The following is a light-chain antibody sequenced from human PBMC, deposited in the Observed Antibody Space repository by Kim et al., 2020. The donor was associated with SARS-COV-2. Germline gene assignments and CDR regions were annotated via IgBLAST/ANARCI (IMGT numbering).Light chain of an antibody. CDR3: NCRDSSDNQWV. Sequence: MCQTIRITRHAATLRAHYPSWYQQTPRLAPILVIYGQNNRRSGIPDRFSGSISGNTASLTITGAQAEDEADYYCNCRDSSDNQWVFGGGTKVTVL. J-gene: IGLJ3*02. V-gene: IGLV3-19*01. CDR2: GQN. CDR1: TLRAHY.